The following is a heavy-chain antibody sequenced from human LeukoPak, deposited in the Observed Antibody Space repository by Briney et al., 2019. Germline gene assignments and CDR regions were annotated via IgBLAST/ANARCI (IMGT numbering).Heavy chain of an antibody. J-gene: IGHJ4*02. CDR1: GFTFSSYA. CDR2: ISGSGRST. CDR3: AKDPYGSSGYYQNY. V-gene: IGHV3-23*01. D-gene: IGHD3-22*01. Sequence: GGSLRLSCAASGFTFSSYAMTWVRQAPGKGLEWVSAISGSGRSTYYADSVKGRFTISRDNSKNTLYLQMDSLRAEDTAVYYCAKDPYGSSGYYQNYWGQGTLVTVSS.